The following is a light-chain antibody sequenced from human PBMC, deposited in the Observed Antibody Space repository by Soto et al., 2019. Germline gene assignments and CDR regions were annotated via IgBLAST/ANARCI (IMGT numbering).Light chain of an antibody. J-gene: IGLJ2*01. CDR2: DVS. Sequence: QSALTQPASVSGSPGQSITISCSGTSSDVGGYDYVSWYQQHPGKAPKVVISDVSDRPSGVSTRFSASKSGNTASLTISGLQAEDEADYYCSSYTANNSDVLFGGGTKLTVL. CDR1: SSDVGGYDY. V-gene: IGLV2-14*03. CDR3: SSYTANNSDVL.